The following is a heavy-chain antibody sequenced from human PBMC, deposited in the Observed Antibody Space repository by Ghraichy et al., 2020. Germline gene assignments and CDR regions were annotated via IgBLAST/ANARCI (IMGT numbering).Heavy chain of an antibody. V-gene: IGHV4-31*03. J-gene: IGHJ6*02. CDR2: IYYSGST. CDR3: ARSKILYKGMDV. CDR1: GGSISSGGYY. Sequence: SQTLSLTCTVSGGSISSGGYYWSWSRQHPGKGLEWIGYIYYSGSTYYNPSLKSRVTISVDTSKNQFSLKLSSVTAADTAVYYCARSKILYKGMDVWGQGTPVTVSS. D-gene: IGHD2/OR15-2a*01.